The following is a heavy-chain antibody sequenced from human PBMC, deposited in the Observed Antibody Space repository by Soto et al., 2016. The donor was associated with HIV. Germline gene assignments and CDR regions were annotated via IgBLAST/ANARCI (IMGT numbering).Heavy chain of an antibody. CDR3: ARVVLRDGYNYSDFDY. CDR1: GGSFSGDY. Sequence: QVQLQQWGAGLLKPSEALSLTCVVYGGSFSGDYWSWIRQPPGKGLERIGEINHSGSTNYNPSLKSRVTIPVDTSKNQFSLKLSSVTAADTAVYYCARVVLRDGYNYSDFDYVGPGNPGHRLL. J-gene: IGHJ4*02. D-gene: IGHD5-12*01. CDR2: INHSGST. V-gene: IGHV4-34*01.